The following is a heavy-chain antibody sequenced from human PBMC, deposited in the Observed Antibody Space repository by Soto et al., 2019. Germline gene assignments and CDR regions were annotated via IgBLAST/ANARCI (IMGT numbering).Heavy chain of an antibody. CDR1: CDSISSGNKY. Sequence: SETLSLTCTVSCDSISSGNKYWSWIRQPPGKGLEWIGYIFSSGTTYYNPSLKSRLTMSLDASQNQFSLKLNSLTDADTAVYFCARVPSPFDYYYAMDVWGQGTTVTVSS. V-gene: IGHV4-30-4*01. D-gene: IGHD3-16*01. CDR3: ARVPSPFDYYYAMDV. CDR2: IFSSGTT. J-gene: IGHJ6*02.